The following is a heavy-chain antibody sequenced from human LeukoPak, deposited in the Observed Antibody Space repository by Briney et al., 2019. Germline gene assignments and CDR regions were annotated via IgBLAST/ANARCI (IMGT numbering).Heavy chain of an antibody. V-gene: IGHV3-23*01. J-gene: IGHJ6*02. D-gene: IGHD3-10*01. Sequence: GGSLRLSCAASGFTFSSYAMSWVRQAPGKGLEWVSAISGSGGSTYYADSVKGRFTISRDNSKNTVVLQMDSLRAEDTAVYYCAKDGDRQFDLDVWGQGTTVTVSS. CDR1: GFTFSSYA. CDR3: AKDGDRQFDLDV. CDR2: ISGSGGST.